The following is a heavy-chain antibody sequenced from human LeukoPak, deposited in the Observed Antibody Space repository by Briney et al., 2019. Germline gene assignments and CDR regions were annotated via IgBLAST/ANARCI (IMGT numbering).Heavy chain of an antibody. J-gene: IGHJ3*01. CDR2: INAGNGNT. D-gene: IGHD6-19*01. CDR3: TSNSGWLLDAFDV. Sequence: ASVKVSCKASGYTFTNYAMHWVRQAPGRRLEWMGWINAGNGNTKYSQYFQGRVTITRDTSASITYMELSSLRSEDTAVYYCTSNSGWLLDAFDVWGQGTMVTVSS. V-gene: IGHV1-3*01. CDR1: GYTFTNYA.